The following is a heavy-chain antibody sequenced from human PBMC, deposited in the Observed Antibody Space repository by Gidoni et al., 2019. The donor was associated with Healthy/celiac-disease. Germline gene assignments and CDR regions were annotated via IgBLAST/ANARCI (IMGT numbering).Heavy chain of an antibody. J-gene: IGHJ4*02. V-gene: IGHV3-9*01. Sequence: EVQLVESGGGLVQPGRSLRLSCAASGFTFDDSAMHWVRQAPEKGLEWVSGISWNSGSIGYADSVKGRFTISRDNAKNSLYLQMNSLRAEDTALYYCAKAKGASLQFGSFDYWGQGTLVTVSS. CDR2: ISWNSGSI. CDR1: GFTFDDSA. CDR3: AKAKGASLQFGSFDY. D-gene: IGHD5-12*01.